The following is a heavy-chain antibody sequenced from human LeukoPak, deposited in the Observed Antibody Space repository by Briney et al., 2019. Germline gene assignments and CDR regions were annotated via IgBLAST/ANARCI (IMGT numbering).Heavy chain of an antibody. CDR2: IYYSGST. J-gene: IGHJ5*02. Sequence: KPSETLSLTCTVSGGSISSSSYYWGWIRQPPGKGLEWIGIIYYSGSTYYNPSLKSRLTISVDTSKKQFSLKLSSVTATDTAVYYCARRGYCSSTSCYEYWFDPWGQGTLVTVSS. CDR3: ARRGYCSSTSCYEYWFDP. D-gene: IGHD2-2*01. CDR1: GGSISSSSYY. V-gene: IGHV4-39*01.